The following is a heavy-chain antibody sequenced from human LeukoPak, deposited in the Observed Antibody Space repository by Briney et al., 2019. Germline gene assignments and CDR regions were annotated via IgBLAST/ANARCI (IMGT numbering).Heavy chain of an antibody. J-gene: IGHJ4*02. Sequence: PGGSLRLSCAASGFTFSRFPMHWVRQAPGNGLEWVALISSDGSDKKYADSVKGRFTMSRDNSKNTLYLQIHSLRVEDTAVYYCARDYPADHWGQGTLVTVSS. CDR1: GFTFSRFP. CDR3: ARDYPADH. CDR2: ISSDGSDK. V-gene: IGHV3-30-3*01.